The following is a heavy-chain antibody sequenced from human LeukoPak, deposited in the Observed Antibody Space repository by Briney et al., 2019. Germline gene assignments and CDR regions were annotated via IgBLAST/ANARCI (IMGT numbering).Heavy chain of an antibody. CDR1: GFTFSSHW. Sequence: PGGSLRLSCAASGFTFSSHWMSWVRQAPGKGLEWVANIKQDGSEKYYVDSVKGRFTISRDNAKNSLYLQMNSLRAEDTAVYYCASGFGSSWYYYYYYMDVWGKGATVTVSS. CDR2: IKQDGSEK. V-gene: IGHV3-7*01. J-gene: IGHJ6*03. D-gene: IGHD6-13*01. CDR3: ASGFGSSWYYYYYYMDV.